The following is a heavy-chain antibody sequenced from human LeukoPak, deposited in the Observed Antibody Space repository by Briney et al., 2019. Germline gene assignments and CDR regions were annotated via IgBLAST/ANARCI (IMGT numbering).Heavy chain of an antibody. J-gene: IGHJ6*03. CDR2: ISSNGGST. CDR3: ASVIAAAGTLNYYMDV. V-gene: IGHV3-64*01. CDR1: GFTFSSYA. Sequence: GGSLRLSCAASGFTFSSYAMHWVRQAPGKGLEYVSAISSNGGSTYYANSVKGRFTISRDNSKNTLYLQTGSLRAEDMAVYYCASVIAAAGTLNYYMDVWGKGTTVTISS. D-gene: IGHD6-13*01.